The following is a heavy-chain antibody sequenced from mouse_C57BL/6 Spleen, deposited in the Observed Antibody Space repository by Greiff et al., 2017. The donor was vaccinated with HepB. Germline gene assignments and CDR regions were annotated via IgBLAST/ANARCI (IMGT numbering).Heavy chain of an antibody. CDR3: ARAFSEAWFAY. D-gene: IGHD6-1*01. CDR1: GFTFSSYG. CDR2: ISSGGSYT. V-gene: IGHV5-6*01. J-gene: IGHJ3*01. Sequence: EVKVVESGGDLVKPGGSLKLSCAASGFTFSSYGMSWVRQTPDKRLEWVATISSGGSYTYYPDSVKGRFTISRDNAKNTLYLQMSSLKSEDTAMYYCARAFSEAWFAYWGQGTLVTVSA.